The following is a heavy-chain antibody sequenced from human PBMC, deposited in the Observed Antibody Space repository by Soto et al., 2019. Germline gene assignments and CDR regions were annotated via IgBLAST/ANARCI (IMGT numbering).Heavy chain of an antibody. CDR3: AKDGDIVVVVAATRGYDY. Sequence: EVQLLESGGGLVQPGGSLRLSCAASGFTFSSYAMSWVRQAPGKGLEWVSAISGSGGSSYYADSVKGRFTISRDNSKNTLYRQMNSLRAEDTAVYYCAKDGDIVVVVAATRGYDYWGQGTLVTVSS. J-gene: IGHJ4*02. V-gene: IGHV3-23*01. CDR1: GFTFSSYA. D-gene: IGHD2-15*01. CDR2: ISGSGGSS.